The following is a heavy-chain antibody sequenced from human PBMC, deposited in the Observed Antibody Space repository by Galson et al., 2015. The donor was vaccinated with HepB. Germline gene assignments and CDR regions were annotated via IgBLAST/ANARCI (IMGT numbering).Heavy chain of an antibody. D-gene: IGHD6-19*01. CDR2: IKSKTDGGTT. V-gene: IGHV3-15*07. CDR3: TTVSSGGVFLEDSSES. J-gene: IGHJ4*02. CDR1: GFTFSNAW. Sequence: SLRLSCAASGFTFSNAWMNWVRQAPGKGLEWVGRIKSKTDGGTTDYAAPVKGRFTISRDDSKNTLYLQMNSLKTEDTAVYYCTTVSSGGVFLEDSSESWGQGTLVTVSS.